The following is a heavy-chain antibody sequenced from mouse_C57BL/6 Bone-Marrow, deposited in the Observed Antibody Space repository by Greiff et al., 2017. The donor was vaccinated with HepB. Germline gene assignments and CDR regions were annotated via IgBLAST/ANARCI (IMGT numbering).Heavy chain of an antibody. CDR3: AREGNLAWFAY. D-gene: IGHD2-1*01. Sequence: EVNVVESGGGLVKPGGSLKLSCAASGFTFSSYAMSWVRQTPEKRLEWVATISDGGSYTYYPDNVKGRFTISRDNAKNNLYLQMSHLKSEDTAMYYCAREGNLAWFAYWGQGTLVTVSA. V-gene: IGHV5-4*01. CDR2: ISDGGSYT. J-gene: IGHJ3*01. CDR1: GFTFSSYA.